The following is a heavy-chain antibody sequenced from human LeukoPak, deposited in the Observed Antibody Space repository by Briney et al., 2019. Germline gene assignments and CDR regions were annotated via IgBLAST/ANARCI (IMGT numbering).Heavy chain of an antibody. CDR1: GGTFSSYA. D-gene: IGHD3-9*01. CDR3: ARDHDILTGFDY. CDR2: IIPIFGIA. Sequence: ASVKVSCKASGGTFSSYAISWVRQTPGQGLEWMGRIIPIFGIANYAQKLQGRVTITADKSTSTAYMELSSLRSEDTAVYYCARDHDILTGFDYWGQGTLVTVSS. J-gene: IGHJ4*02. V-gene: IGHV1-69*04.